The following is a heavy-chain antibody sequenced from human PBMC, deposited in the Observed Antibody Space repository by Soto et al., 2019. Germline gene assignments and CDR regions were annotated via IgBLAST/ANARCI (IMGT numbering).Heavy chain of an antibody. J-gene: IGHJ4*02. CDR3: AHLAGLAHTDDC. D-gene: IGHD3-9*01. V-gene: IGHV3-30-3*01. CDR2: ISYDGSNK. CDR1: GFTFSSYA. Sequence: ILSCAASGFTFSSYAMHWVRQAPGKGLEWVAVISYDGSNKYYADSVKGRFTISRDNSKNTLYLQMNSLRAEDTAIYICAHLAGLAHTDDCWGQGTPVTVSS.